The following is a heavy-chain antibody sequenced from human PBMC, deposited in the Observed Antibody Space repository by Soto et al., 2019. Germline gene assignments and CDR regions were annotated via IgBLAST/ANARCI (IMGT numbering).Heavy chain of an antibody. CDR2: IYWDDDK. CDR3: AHRVLRSVFGLVTTTAIYFDF. J-gene: IGHJ4*02. CDR1: GFSLNTSGVG. D-gene: IGHD3-3*01. V-gene: IGHV2-5*02. Sequence: QITLNESGPTVVRPTETLTLTCRFSGFSLNTSGVGVGWIRQSPGKAPEWLARIYWDDDKRYSASLKSRLTISKDTSKNQVVLTLSDLDPTDTATYYCAHRVLRSVFGLVTTTAIYFDFWGQGTPVAVSS.